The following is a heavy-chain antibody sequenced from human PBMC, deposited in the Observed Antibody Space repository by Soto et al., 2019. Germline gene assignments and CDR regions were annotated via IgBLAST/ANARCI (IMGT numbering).Heavy chain of an antibody. CDR3: ARGGAYGYYFDY. D-gene: IGHD3-10*01. V-gene: IGHV1-2*04. J-gene: IGHJ4*02. Sequence: ASVKVSCEASGYSFTGYGITWVRQAPGQGLEWMGWINPNSGGTNYAQKFQGWVTMTRDTSISTAYMELSRLRSDDTAVYYCARGGAYGYYFDYWGQGTLVTVSS. CDR1: GYSFTGYG. CDR2: INPNSGGT.